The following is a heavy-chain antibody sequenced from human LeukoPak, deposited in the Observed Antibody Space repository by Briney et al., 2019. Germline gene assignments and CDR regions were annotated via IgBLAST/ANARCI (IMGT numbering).Heavy chain of an antibody. CDR3: ARGRLMITFGGVSEPHYFDY. J-gene: IGHJ4*02. V-gene: IGHV4-31*03. D-gene: IGHD3-16*01. CDR1: GGSISSGGYY. Sequence: SETLSLTCTVSGGSISSGGYYWSWIRQHPGKGLEWIGYIYYSGSTYYNPSLKSRVTKSVDTSKNQFSLKLSSVTAADTAVYYCARGRLMITFGGVSEPHYFDYWGQGTLVTVSS. CDR2: IYYSGST.